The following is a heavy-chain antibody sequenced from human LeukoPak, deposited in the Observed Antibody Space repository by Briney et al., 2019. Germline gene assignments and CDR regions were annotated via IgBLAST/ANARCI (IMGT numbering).Heavy chain of an antibody. V-gene: IGHV3-30*03. Sequence: GGSLRLSCAPSGFTFSRHGMHWVRQAPGKGLEWVAIISNDGSRKYYAHSVEGRFTISRDNSKNTLYLQMDSLRAEDTAVYYCARDRAWNYFDYWGQRTLVTVSS. CDR3: ARDRAWNYFDY. J-gene: IGHJ4*02. CDR1: GFTFSRHG. CDR2: ISNDGSRK. D-gene: IGHD3-3*01.